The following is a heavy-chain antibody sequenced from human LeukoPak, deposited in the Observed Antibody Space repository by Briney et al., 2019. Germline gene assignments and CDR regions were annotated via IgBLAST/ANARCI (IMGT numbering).Heavy chain of an antibody. CDR1: GGSFSGYY. CDR3: ARDVGYGGLDAFDI. Sequence: SETLSLTCAVYGGSFSGYYWSWIRQPPGKGLEWIGEINHSGSTNYNPSLKSRVTISVGTSKNQFSLKLSSVTAADTAVYYCARDVGYGGLDAFDIWGQGTMVTVSS. V-gene: IGHV4-34*01. CDR2: INHSGST. J-gene: IGHJ3*02. D-gene: IGHD4-23*01.